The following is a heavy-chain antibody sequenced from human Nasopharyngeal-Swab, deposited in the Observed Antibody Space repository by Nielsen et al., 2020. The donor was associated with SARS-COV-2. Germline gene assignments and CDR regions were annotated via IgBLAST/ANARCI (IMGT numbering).Heavy chain of an antibody. Sequence: SLKISCAASGFTFDDYAMHWVRQAPGKGLEWVSGISWNSGSIGYADSVKGRFTISRDNAKNSLYLQMNSLRAEDTAVYYCARDTPAMFAYWGQGTLVTVSS. V-gene: IGHV3-9*01. CDR2: ISWNSGSI. J-gene: IGHJ4*02. CDR1: GFTFDDYA. CDR3: ARDTPAMFAY.